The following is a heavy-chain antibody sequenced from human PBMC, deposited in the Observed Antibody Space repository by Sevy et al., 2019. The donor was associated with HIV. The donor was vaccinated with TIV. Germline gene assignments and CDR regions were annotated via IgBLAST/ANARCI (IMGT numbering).Heavy chain of an antibody. D-gene: IGHD6-6*01. V-gene: IGHV1-46*03. CDR2: INPSGGST. J-gene: IGHJ5*02. CDR1: GYTFTSYY. Sequence: ASVKVSCKASGYTFTSYYMHWVRQAPGQGLEWMGIINPSGGSTSYAQKFQCRVTMTRDTSTSTVYMELSSLRSEDTAVYYCAREGSSATKNNWFDPWGQGTLVTVSS. CDR3: AREGSSATKNNWFDP.